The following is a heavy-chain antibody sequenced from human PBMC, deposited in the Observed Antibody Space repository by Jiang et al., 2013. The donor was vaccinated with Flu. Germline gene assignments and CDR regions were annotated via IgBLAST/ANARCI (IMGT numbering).Heavy chain of an antibody. V-gene: IGHV1-69*01. CDR1: GGTFSSHA. CDR3: ARDKGWAAGVENYFDY. J-gene: IGHJ4*02. Sequence: GAEVKKPGSSVKVSCKASGGTFSSHAISWVRQAPGQGLEWMGGIIPIFGTANYAQKFQGRVTITADESTSTAYMELSSLRSEDTAVYYCARDKGWAAGVENYFDYWGQGTLVAVSS. CDR2: IIPIFGTA. D-gene: IGHD3-10*01.